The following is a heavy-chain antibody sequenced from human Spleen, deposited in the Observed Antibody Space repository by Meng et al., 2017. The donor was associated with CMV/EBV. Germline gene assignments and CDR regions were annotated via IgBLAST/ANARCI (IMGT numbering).Heavy chain of an antibody. J-gene: IGHJ4*02. V-gene: IGHV3-21*01. D-gene: IGHD7-27*01. Sequence: GESLKISCAASGFTFSNYWMHWVRQAPGKGLEWVSSISSSSSYIYYADSVKGRFTISRDNAKNSLYLQMNSLRAEDTAVYYCATRRTGDLVDYWGQGTLVTVSS. CDR3: ATRRTGDLVDY. CDR2: ISSSSSYI. CDR1: GFTFSNYW.